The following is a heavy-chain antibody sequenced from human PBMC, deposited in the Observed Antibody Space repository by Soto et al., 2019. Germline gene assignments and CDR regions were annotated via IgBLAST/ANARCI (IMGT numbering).Heavy chain of an antibody. CDR3: ARASRYCTNGVCLGDFDY. Sequence: QVHLVESGGGVVQPGRSLRLSCAASEITFTTYAIHWIRQAPGRGLEWVATVSYDGSNKYYADSVKGRFTISRDNSKNTLYLQMTSLRTEDTAMYYCARASRYCTNGVCLGDFDYWGQGTLVTVSS. CDR1: EITFTTYA. V-gene: IGHV3-30-3*01. J-gene: IGHJ4*02. D-gene: IGHD2-8*01. CDR2: VSYDGSNK.